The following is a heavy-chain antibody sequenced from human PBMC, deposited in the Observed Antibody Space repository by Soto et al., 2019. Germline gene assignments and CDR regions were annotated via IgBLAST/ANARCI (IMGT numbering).Heavy chain of an antibody. V-gene: IGHV6-1*01. CDR3: ARVSFEPALNYYYYYMDV. Sequence: SQTLSLTCAISGDSVSSNSAAWNWIRQSPSRGLEWLGRTYYRSKWYNDYAVSVKSRITINPDTSKNQFSLQLNSVTPEDTAVYYCARVSFEPALNYYYYYMDVWGKGTTVTAP. CDR2: TYYRSKWYN. CDR1: GDSVSSNSAA. J-gene: IGHJ6*03. D-gene: IGHD2-2*01.